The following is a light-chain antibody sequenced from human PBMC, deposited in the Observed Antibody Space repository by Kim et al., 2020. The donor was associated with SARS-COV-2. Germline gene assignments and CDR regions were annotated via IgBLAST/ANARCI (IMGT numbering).Light chain of an antibody. CDR2: GKN. CDR3: NSRDSSGNHLDV. V-gene: IGLV3-19*01. CDR1: ITRSYY. J-gene: IGLJ1*01. Sequence: TAMITGQGNITRSYYETWYQQKPRQAPVLVIYGKNNRPSGIPDRFSGSSSGNTASLTITGAQAEDEADYYCNSRDSSGNHLDVFGTGTKVTVL.